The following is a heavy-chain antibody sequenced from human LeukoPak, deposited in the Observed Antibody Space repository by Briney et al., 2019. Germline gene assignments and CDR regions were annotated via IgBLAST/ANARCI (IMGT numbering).Heavy chain of an antibody. CDR1: GFTFSSYE. V-gene: IGHV3-30*04. J-gene: IGHJ3*02. CDR2: ISNDGSNK. CDR3: ARGEVVADIITEDNDDGFDI. D-gene: IGHD3-22*01. Sequence: PGGSLRLSCAASGFTFSSYEMNWVRQAPGKGLEWVAVISNDGSNKYYADSVKGRFTISRDNSKNTLFLQMNSLRVEDTGVYSCARGEVVADIITEDNDDGFDIWGQGTMVTVSS.